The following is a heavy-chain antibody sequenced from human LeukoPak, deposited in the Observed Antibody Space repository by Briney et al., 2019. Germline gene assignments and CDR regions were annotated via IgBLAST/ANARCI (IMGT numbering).Heavy chain of an antibody. CDR1: GGSISSGDYY. CDR3: ARAVSASTVYYFDY. D-gene: IGHD4-17*01. CDR2: IYYSGST. V-gene: IGHV4-30-4*02. J-gene: IGHJ4*02. Sequence: PSETLSLTCTVSGGSISSGDYYWSWIRQPPGKGLEWIGYIYYSGSTYYNPSLKSRVTISVDTSKNQFSLRLSSVTAADTAVYYCARAVSASTVYYFDYWGQGTLVTVSS.